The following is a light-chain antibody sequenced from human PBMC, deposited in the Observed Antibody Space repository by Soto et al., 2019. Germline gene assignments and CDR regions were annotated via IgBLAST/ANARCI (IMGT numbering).Light chain of an antibody. CDR2: GNN. CDR3: ATWDKNLSVEV. J-gene: IGLJ3*02. V-gene: IGLV1-51*01. Sequence: QSVLTQPPSVSAAPGQKVTISCFGSNSNIGRNYVSWYQQLPGTAPKLLIDGNNNRHSGITARISGSKSGTSATLGITGLQTGDDADYYCATWDKNLSVEVFGGGTKGTVL. CDR1: NSNIGRNY.